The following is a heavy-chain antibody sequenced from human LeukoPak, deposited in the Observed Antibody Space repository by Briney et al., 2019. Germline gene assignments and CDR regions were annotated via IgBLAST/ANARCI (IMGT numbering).Heavy chain of an antibody. D-gene: IGHD3-22*01. CDR1: GYTFTSYY. CDR2: INPSGGST. V-gene: IGHV1-46*01. CDR3: ASSHSSGSHFDY. J-gene: IGHJ4*02. Sequence: ASVKVSCKASGYTFTSYYMHWVRQAPGQGLEGMGIINPSGGSTSYAQKFQGRVTVTRDMSTSTVYMELSSLRSEDTAVYYCASSHSSGSHFDYWGQGTLVTVSS.